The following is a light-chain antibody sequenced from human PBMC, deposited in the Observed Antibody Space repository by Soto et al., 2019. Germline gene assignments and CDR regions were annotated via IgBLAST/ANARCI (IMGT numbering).Light chain of an antibody. Sequence: RSASLLKKKTITCRASQTIRSHLNWYQQKPGKAPKLLIYKASTLESGVPSTFSGSGSGTEFSLTISSLQPDDFATYYCEQYGNLWTFGQGIKVDIK. CDR3: EQYGNLWT. V-gene: IGKV1-5*03. CDR1: QTIRSH. J-gene: IGKJ1*01. CDR2: KAS.